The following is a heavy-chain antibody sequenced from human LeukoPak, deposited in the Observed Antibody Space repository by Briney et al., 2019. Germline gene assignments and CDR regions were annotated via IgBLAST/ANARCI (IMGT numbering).Heavy chain of an antibody. J-gene: IGHJ4*02. CDR1: GYTFTSYD. CDR2: INSNSGGT. CDR3: ARVLVPAGGGVVDY. Sequence: GASVKVSCKASGYTFTSYDINWVRQAPGQGLEWMGWINSNSGGTNYALKFQGRVTMTRDTSISTAYMDLSSLRSDDTAVYYCARVLVPAGGGVVDYWGQGTLVTVSS. D-gene: IGHD3-16*01. V-gene: IGHV1-2*02.